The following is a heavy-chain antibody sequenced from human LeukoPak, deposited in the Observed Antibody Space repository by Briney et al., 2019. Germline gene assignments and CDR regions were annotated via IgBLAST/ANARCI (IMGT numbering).Heavy chain of an antibody. V-gene: IGHV1-18*04. J-gene: IGHJ3*01. D-gene: IGHD3-10*01. Sequence: GASVKVSCKASDYTFTSYGISWVRQAPGQGLEYMGWISANNGDTSYPQKVQGRVTMTTDTSTTTAYVELGSLRSDDTAVYYCARKGTGLAFDVWGQGTMVTVSS. CDR3: ARKGTGLAFDV. CDR2: ISANNGDT. CDR1: DYTFTSYG.